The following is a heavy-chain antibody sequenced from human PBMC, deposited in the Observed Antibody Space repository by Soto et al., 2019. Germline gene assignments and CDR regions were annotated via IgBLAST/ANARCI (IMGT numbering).Heavy chain of an antibody. Sequence: QVQLQQWGAGLLKPSETLSLTCAVYGGSFSGYYWSWIRQPPGKGLEWIGEINHSGSTNYNPSLKSRVTLSVDTSKNQFSLKLSSVTAADTAVYYCARALVVAATPSGWFDPWGQGTLVTVSS. CDR3: ARALVVAATPSGWFDP. CDR1: GGSFSGYY. V-gene: IGHV4-34*01. D-gene: IGHD2-15*01. CDR2: INHSGST. J-gene: IGHJ5*02.